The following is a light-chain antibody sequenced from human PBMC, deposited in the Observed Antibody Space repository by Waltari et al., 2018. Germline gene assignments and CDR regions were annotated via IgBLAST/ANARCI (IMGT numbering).Light chain of an antibody. J-gene: IGLJ7*01. CDR3: QVWDSSTAV. CDR1: NIGGKN. CDR2: RDK. Sequence: SYDLTQPLSVSVALGQTARITCGGNNIGGKNVHWYQQKPGQAPLLVIYRDKNRPSRIPERFSDSNSENTATLTITGAQGADEADYYCQVWDSSTAVFGGGTQLTVL. V-gene: IGLV3-9*01.